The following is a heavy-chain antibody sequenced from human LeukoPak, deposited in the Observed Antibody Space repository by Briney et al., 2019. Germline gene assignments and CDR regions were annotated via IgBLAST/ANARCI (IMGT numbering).Heavy chain of an antibody. V-gene: IGHV5-51*01. CDR2: FFPGDADT. J-gene: IGHJ5*02. D-gene: IGHD3-3*01. CDR1: GSRFTSYS. CDR3: ARLRLVGLYYDFWSGYNWFDP. Sequence: GGPWKISCKPSGSRFTSYSSGGARRIPGKGLRGMGIFFPGDADTGYSPSFQGQVTISADKSIGTAYLQWSSLKASDTAMYYCARLRLVGLYYDFWSGYNWFDPWGQGTLVTVSS.